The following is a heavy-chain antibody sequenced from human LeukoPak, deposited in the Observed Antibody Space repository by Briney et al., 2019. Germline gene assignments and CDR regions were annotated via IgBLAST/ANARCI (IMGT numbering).Heavy chain of an antibody. CDR1: GGSISNYY. CDR2: IYYSGST. V-gene: IGHV4-59*12. D-gene: IGHD3-22*01. CDR3: ARSGGLWLLTYYFDY. Sequence: SETLSLTCTVSGGSISNYYWSWIRQPPGKGLEWIGYIYYSGSTNYNPSLKSRVTISVDTSKNQFSLKLSSVTAADTAVYFCARSGGLWLLTYYFDYWGQGTLVTVSS. J-gene: IGHJ4*02.